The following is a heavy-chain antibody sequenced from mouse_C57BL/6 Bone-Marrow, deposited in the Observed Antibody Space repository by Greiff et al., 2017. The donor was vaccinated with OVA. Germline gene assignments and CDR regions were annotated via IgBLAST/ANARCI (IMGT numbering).Heavy chain of an antibody. Sequence: EVKLVESGGDLVKPGGSLKLSCAASGFTFSSYGMSWVRQTPDKRLEWVATISSGGSYTYYPDSVKGRFTISRDNAKNTLYLQMSSLKSEDTAMYYGARHTPQLDYWGQGTSVTVSS. D-gene: IGHD6-1*01. CDR2: ISSGGSYT. CDR1: GFTFSSYG. V-gene: IGHV5-6*01. CDR3: ARHTPQLDY. J-gene: IGHJ4*01.